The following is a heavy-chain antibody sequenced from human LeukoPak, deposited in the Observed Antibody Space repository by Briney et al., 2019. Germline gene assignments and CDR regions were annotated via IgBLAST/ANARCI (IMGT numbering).Heavy chain of an antibody. Sequence: PGGSLRLSCAASGFTFSSYGMHWVRQAPGKGLEWVAVIWYDGSNKYYADSVKGRFTISRDNSKNTLYLQMNSLRAEDTAVYYCARDQGQYGPNHIDYWGQGTLVTVSS. J-gene: IGHJ4*02. CDR3: ARDQGQYGPNHIDY. V-gene: IGHV3-33*01. D-gene: IGHD1-14*01. CDR2: IWYDGSNK. CDR1: GFTFSSYG.